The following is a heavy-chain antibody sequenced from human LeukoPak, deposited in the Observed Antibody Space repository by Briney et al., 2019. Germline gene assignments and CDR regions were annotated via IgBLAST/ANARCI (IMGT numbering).Heavy chain of an antibody. CDR2: INHSRSA. Sequence: SETLSLTCAVYGGSFSGYYWSWLRQPPGKGLEWVGEINHSRSANYNQYLKSRVTISVDTSKNQLSLKLSSVTAADTAVYYCARVAVFRWIQLPQINYYYMDVWGKGTTVTVSS. J-gene: IGHJ6*03. V-gene: IGHV4-34*01. D-gene: IGHD5-18*01. CDR1: GGSFSGYY. CDR3: ARVAVFRWIQLPQINYYYMDV.